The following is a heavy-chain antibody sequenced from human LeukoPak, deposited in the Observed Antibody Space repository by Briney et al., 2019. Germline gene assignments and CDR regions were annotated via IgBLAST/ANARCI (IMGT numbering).Heavy chain of an antibody. J-gene: IGHJ4*02. CDR1: GGSISSYY. V-gene: IGHV4-59*08. CDR2: IYYSGST. CDR3: ARLISSLNYDVSTGPPAVFEY. D-gene: IGHD3-9*01. Sequence: SETLSLTCTVSGGSISSYYWSWLRQPPGKGLEWIGYIYYSGSTNYNPSLKSRVTISVDTSKNQFFLWLTSLTAADTAVYYCARLISSLNYDVSTGPPAVFEYWGQGTLVTVSS.